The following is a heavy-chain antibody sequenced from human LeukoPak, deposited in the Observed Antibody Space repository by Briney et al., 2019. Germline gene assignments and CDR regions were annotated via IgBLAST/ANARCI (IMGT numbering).Heavy chain of an antibody. CDR2: INHSGSP. Sequence: PSETLSLTCAVYGGSFIGYYWSWIRQPPGKGLEWIGEINHSGSPNYNPSLKSRVTISVDTSKNQFSLKLSSVTAADTAVYYCARGDDSSGYHYYYYYYMDVWGKGTTVTVSS. CDR1: GGSFIGYY. D-gene: IGHD3-22*01. J-gene: IGHJ6*03. V-gene: IGHV4-34*01. CDR3: ARGDDSSGYHYYYYYYMDV.